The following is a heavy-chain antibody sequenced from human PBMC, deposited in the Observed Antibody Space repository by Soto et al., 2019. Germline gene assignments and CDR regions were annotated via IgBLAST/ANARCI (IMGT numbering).Heavy chain of an antibody. V-gene: IGHV1-18*01. Sequence: ASVKVSCKASGYTFTSYGIGWVRQDPGQGLEWMGWISTYNGDTNYAQTFQGRVTMTTDTSTSTVHMEVRSLRSDDTAVYYCAREGVAPYYYSGMDVWGKGTPVTVSS. D-gene: IGHD5-12*01. CDR3: AREGVAPYYYSGMDV. CDR2: ISTYNGDT. J-gene: IGHJ6*04. CDR1: GYTFTSYG.